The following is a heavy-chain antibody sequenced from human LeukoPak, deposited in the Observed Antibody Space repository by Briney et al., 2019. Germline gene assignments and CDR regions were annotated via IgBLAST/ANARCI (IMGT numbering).Heavy chain of an antibody. V-gene: IGHV1-2*02. CDR2: INPNSGGT. J-gene: IGHJ4*02. Sequence: ASVKVSCKASGYTFTGYYMHWVRQAPGQGLEWMGWINPNSGGTNYAQKFQGRVTMTRDTSISTAYMELSRLRSDDTAVYYCARVQEQLVTLGYFDYWGQGTLVTVSS. CDR3: ARVQEQLVTLGYFDY. D-gene: IGHD6-13*01. CDR1: GYTFTGYY.